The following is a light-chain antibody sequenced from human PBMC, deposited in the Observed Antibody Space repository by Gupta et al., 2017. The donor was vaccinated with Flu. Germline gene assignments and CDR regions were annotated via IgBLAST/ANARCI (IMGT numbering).Light chain of an antibody. J-gene: IGKJ2*01. CDR1: QDISNY. CDR3: QHKYNLPFT. Sequence: DIQMTQSPSSLSASVGDRVTITCQASQDISNYLNWYQQKPGKAPKLLIYDASNLETGVPSRFSGSGSGTDFTFTISSRQPEDFATYYCQHKYNLPFTFGQGTKLDIK. V-gene: IGKV1-33*01. CDR2: DAS.